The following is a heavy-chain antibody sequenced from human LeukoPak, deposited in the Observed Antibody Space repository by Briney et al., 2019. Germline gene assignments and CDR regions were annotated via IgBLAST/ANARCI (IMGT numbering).Heavy chain of an antibody. CDR2: MNPNSGNT. J-gene: IGHJ4*02. CDR3: ATAAGERFDY. D-gene: IGHD6-13*01. Sequence: ASVQVSCKASGYTFTSYDINWVRQATGQGLEWMGWMNPNSGNTGYAQKFQGRVTITRNTSISPAYMELSSLRSEDTAVYYCATAAGERFDYWGQGTLVTVSS. CDR1: GYTFTSYD. V-gene: IGHV1-8*03.